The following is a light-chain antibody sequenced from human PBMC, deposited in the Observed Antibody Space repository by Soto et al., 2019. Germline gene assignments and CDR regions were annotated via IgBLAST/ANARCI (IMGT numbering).Light chain of an antibody. V-gene: IGKV2-30*01. CDR2: NVS. J-gene: IGKJ1*01. Sequence: DVEMTQSPLSLPVTLGQPASISCRSSQSLVDSDGNTYLNWFQQRPGQSPRRLIYNVSNRDSGVPDRFSGSGSGTDFTLKISRVEAEDVGVYYCLQGTHWPWTFGQGTTVEIK. CDR3: LQGTHWPWT. CDR1: QSLVDSDGNTY.